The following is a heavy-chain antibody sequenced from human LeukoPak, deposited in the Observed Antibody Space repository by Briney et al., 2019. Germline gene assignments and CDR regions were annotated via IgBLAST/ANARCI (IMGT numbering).Heavy chain of an antibody. J-gene: IGHJ4*02. V-gene: IGHV4-59*08. CDR3: ARHAYGDSNFDY. CDR2: IYYSGST. CDR1: GGSISSYY. Sequence: KPSETLSLTCTVSGGSISSYYWSWIRQPPGKGLEWIGYIYYSGSTNYNPSLTSRVTISVDTSKNQSSLKLSSVTAADTAVYYCARHAYGDSNFDYWGQGTLVTVSS. D-gene: IGHD4-17*01.